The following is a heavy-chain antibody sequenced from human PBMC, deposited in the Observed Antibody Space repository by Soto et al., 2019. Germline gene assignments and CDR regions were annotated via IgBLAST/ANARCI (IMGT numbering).Heavy chain of an antibody. V-gene: IGHV1-2*04. D-gene: IGHD2-2*01. CDR2: INPNSGGT. Sequence: QVQLVQSGAEVKKPGASVKVSCKASGYTFTGYYMHWVRQAPGQGLEWMGWINPNSGGTNYAQKFQGWVTMTRDTSISTAYMELSRLRSDDTAVYYCAREECSSTSCYAGWFDPWGQGTPVTVSS. CDR1: GYTFTGYY. CDR3: AREECSSTSCYAGWFDP. J-gene: IGHJ5*02.